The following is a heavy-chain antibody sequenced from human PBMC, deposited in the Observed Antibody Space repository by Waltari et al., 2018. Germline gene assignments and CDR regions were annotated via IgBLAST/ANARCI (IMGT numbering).Heavy chain of an antibody. CDR3: ATFPGISSTRFDY. CDR1: GGSISSSSYY. D-gene: IGHD6-13*01. Sequence: QLQLQESGPGLVKPSETLSLTCTVSGGSISSSSYYWGWIRQPPGKGLEWIGSIYYSGSTYYTPSLKSRVTISVDTSKNQFSLKLSSVTAADTAVYYCATFPGISSTRFDYWGQGTLVTVSS. J-gene: IGHJ4*02. V-gene: IGHV4-39*01. CDR2: IYYSGST.